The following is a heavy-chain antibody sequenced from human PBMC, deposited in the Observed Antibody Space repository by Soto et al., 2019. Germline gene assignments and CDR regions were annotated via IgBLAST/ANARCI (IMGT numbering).Heavy chain of an antibody. D-gene: IGHD6-19*01. V-gene: IGHV1-69*13. CDR2: IIPIFGTA. CDR3: AREPYSSGFPGDNWFDP. CDR1: GGTFSSYA. Sequence: ASVKVSCKASGGTFSSYAINWVRQAPGQGLEWMGGIIPIFGTANYAQKFQGRVTITADESTSTAYMELSSLRSEDTAVYYCAREPYSSGFPGDNWFDPWGQGTLVTVSS. J-gene: IGHJ5*02.